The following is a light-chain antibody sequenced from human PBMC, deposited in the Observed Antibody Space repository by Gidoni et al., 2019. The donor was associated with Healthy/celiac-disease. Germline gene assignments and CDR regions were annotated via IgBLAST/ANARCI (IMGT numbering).Light chain of an antibody. CDR3: QQYGSSRFT. CDR1: PSVSSSY. Sequence: DILLTQSPGTLFLSPGERATLSCRASPSVSSSYLAWYQQKPGQAPRLLIYGASSMATGIPDRFSGSGSGTDFTLTISRLEPEDFAMYYCQQYGSSRFTFGPGTKVDIK. CDR2: GAS. J-gene: IGKJ3*01. V-gene: IGKV3-20*01.